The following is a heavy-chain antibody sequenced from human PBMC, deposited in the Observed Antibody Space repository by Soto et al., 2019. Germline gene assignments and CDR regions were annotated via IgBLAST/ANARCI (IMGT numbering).Heavy chain of an antibody. V-gene: IGHV3-21*01. CDR2: ISSRSSKI. J-gene: IGHJ1*01. D-gene: IGHD4-17*01. Sequence: PGGSLRLPCAASEFTFSRYSMNWVRHAPGKGLEWVSYISSRSSKIYYAGAVKGQFTISRDNAKNSRYLQMNSLRAEDTAVYYCARGRGGTTVTLGSVRAEYLQHWGQGTVVTVSS. CDR3: ARGRGGTTVTLGSVRAEYLQH. CDR1: EFTFSRYS.